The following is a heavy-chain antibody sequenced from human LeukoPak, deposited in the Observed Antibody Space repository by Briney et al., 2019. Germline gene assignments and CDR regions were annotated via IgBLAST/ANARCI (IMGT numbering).Heavy chain of an antibody. CDR2: VDPEDGET. Sequence: ATVKISCKVSGYTFTDCYMHWVQQAPGKGLEWMGLVDPEDGETIYAEKFQGRVTITADTSTDTAYMELSSLRSEDTAVYYCASPALDSSGYYYPYWGQGTLVTVSS. CDR1: GYTFTDCY. D-gene: IGHD3-22*01. CDR3: ASPALDSSGYYYPY. J-gene: IGHJ4*02. V-gene: IGHV1-69-2*01.